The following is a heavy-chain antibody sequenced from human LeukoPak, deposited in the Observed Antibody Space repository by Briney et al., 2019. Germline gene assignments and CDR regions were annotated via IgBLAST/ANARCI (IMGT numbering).Heavy chain of an antibody. CDR1: GFTFSSYA. D-gene: IGHD3-10*01. Sequence: GGSLRLSCAASGFTFSSYAMSWVRQAPGKGLEWVSGISGSGTSTYYADSVKGRFTISRDNSKNTLSLQMTSLRAEDTAVYYCAKGGSRFTMVQVDYWGQGTLVTVSS. J-gene: IGHJ4*02. V-gene: IGHV3-23*01. CDR3: AKGGSRFTMVQVDY. CDR2: ISGSGTST.